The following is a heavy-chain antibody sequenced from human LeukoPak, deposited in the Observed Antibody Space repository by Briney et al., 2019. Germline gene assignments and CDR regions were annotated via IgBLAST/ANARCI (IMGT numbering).Heavy chain of an antibody. CDR3: ARLVCSGSSCSYGGAFDS. D-gene: IGHD2-2*01. CDR1: GVSISSSNW. Sequence: SSETLSLTCAVSGVSISSSNWWSWVRQPPGKGLEWIGEIYHSGSTNYNPSLKSRVTISVDKSKNQFSLKLSSVTAADTAVYYCARLVCSGSSCSYGGAFDSWGQGTLVTVSS. V-gene: IGHV4-4*02. J-gene: IGHJ4*02. CDR2: IYHSGST.